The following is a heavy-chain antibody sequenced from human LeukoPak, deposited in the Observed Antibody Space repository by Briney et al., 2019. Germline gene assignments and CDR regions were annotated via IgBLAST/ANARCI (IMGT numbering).Heavy chain of an antibody. V-gene: IGHV3-48*01. J-gene: IGHJ4*02. CDR3: ARVRQGYSYGLYYFDY. CDR2: ISSSSSTI. D-gene: IGHD5-18*01. Sequence: GGSLRLSCAASGFTFSSYSMNWVRQAPGKGLEWVSYISSSSSTIYYADSVKGRFTISRDNAKNSLYLQMNSLRAEDTAVYYCARVRQGYSYGLYYFDYWGQGTLVTVSS. CDR1: GFTFSSYS.